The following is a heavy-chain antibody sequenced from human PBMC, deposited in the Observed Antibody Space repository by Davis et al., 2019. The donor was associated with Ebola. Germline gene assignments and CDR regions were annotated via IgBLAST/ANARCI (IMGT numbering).Heavy chain of an antibody. Sequence: GGSLRLSCAASGFTFSTYGMHWVRQVPGKGLEWVAVIWSDGGHEWYADSVKGRFTISRDNPTNTLFLEMNSLRVEDTAVYYCARDASLYGHWTGWFDYWGQGTLVTVSS. CDR3: ARDASLYGHWTGWFDY. D-gene: IGHD3/OR15-3a*01. J-gene: IGHJ4*02. V-gene: IGHV3-33*02. CDR1: GFTFSTYG. CDR2: IWSDGGHE.